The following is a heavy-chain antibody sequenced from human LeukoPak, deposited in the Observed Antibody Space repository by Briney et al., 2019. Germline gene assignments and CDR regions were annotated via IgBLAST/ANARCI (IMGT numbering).Heavy chain of an antibody. V-gene: IGHV3-64*01. CDR3: ARVGYSGSYLDY. D-gene: IGHD1-26*01. CDR2: ISSNGGST. J-gene: IGHJ4*02. CDR1: GFTFSSYA. Sequence: GGSLRLSCAASGFTFSSYAMHWVRQAPGKGLEYVSAISSNGGSTYYANSVKGRFTISRDNSKNTLYLQMGSLRAEDMAVYYCARVGYSGSYLDYWGQGTLVTVST.